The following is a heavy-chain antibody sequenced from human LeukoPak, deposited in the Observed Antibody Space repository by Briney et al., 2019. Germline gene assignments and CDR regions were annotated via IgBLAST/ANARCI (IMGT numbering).Heavy chain of an antibody. D-gene: IGHD2-15*01. CDR1: GFTFSSYS. CDR2: ISSSSSYI. V-gene: IGHV3-21*01. J-gene: IGHJ3*02. Sequence: GGSLRVSCAASGFTFSSYSMNWVRQARGKGLEWVSSISSSSSYIYYADSVKGRFTISRDNAKNSLYLQMNSLRAEDTAVYYCARGVGWYDAFDIWGQGTMVTVSS. CDR3: ARGVGWYDAFDI.